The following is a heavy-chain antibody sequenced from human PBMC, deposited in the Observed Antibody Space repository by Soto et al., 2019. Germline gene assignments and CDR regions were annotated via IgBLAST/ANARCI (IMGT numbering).Heavy chain of an antibody. J-gene: IGHJ5*02. D-gene: IGHD5-12*01. Sequence: QVHLVQSGVEVKTPGASVKVSCQASGYTFFTYDISWVRQAPGQGLEWMGWISTYSGDTKYAQKFQGRVTMTTDTSTTTAYLELRSLRYDDTAVYYCARHHGPTTSENWFDPCGQGKLVTVSS. CDR3: ARHHGPTTSENWFDP. CDR1: GYTFFTYD. V-gene: IGHV1-18*01. CDR2: ISTYSGDT.